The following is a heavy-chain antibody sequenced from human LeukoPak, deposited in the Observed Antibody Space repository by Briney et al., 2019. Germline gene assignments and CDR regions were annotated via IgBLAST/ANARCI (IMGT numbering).Heavy chain of an antibody. Sequence: ASVKVSCKASGYTFTSYYMHWVRQAPGQGLEWMGIINPSGGSTSYAQKFQGRVTMTRDTSTSTVYMELSSLRSEDTAVYYCASPGEKDYYYDYWGQGTLVTVSS. CDR3: ASPGEKDYYYDY. D-gene: IGHD3-16*01. V-gene: IGHV1-46*01. CDR1: GYTFTSYY. J-gene: IGHJ4*02. CDR2: INPSGGST.